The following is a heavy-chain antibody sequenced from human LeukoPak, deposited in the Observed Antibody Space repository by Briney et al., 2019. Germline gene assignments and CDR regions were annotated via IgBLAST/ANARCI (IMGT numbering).Heavy chain of an antibody. Sequence: SETLSLTCTVSGGSISSYYWSWIRQPPGKGLEWIGYIYYSGSTNYNPSLKNRVTISVDTSKNQFSLKLSSVTAADTAVYYCARYYYDSSGYWIFDYWGQGTLVTVSS. CDR3: ARYYYDSSGYWIFDY. D-gene: IGHD3-22*01. J-gene: IGHJ4*02. CDR2: IYYSGST. V-gene: IGHV4-59*01. CDR1: GGSISSYY.